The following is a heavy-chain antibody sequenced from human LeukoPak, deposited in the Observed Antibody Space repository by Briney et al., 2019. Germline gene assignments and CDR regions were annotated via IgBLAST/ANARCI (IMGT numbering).Heavy chain of an antibody. Sequence: ASVKVSCKASGYRFTSYGISWVRQAPGQGLEWMGWISAYKGNTNYAQKLQGRVTMTTDTSTSTAYMELRSLRSDDTAVYYCARVLGITMVRGVITPTNWFDPWGQGTLVTVSS. J-gene: IGHJ5*02. CDR3: ARVLGITMVRGVITPTNWFDP. CDR1: GYRFTSYG. V-gene: IGHV1-18*01. CDR2: ISAYKGNT. D-gene: IGHD3-10*01.